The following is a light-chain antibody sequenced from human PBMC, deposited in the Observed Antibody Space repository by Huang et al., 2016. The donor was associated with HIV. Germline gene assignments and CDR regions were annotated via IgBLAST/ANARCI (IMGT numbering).Light chain of an antibody. CDR1: QSVSPR. J-gene: IGKJ4*01. V-gene: IGKV3-15*01. CDR3: QQYNSWPLT. Sequence: EVVMTQSPVTLSVFPGERATLSCRVSQSVSPRLAWYQQKPGQPPRVLIYGASTRATGVPARFSGSGSGTEFTLTISSLQSEDFAVYYCQQYNSWPLTFGGGTTVAI. CDR2: GAS.